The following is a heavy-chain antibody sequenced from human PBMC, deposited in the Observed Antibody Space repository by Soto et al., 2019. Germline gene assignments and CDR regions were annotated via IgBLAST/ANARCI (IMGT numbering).Heavy chain of an antibody. CDR1: GYTFTSYA. CDR2: INAGNGNT. V-gene: IGHV1-3*01. D-gene: IGHD3-16*02. CDR3: AKGSVTMITFGGVIAIEIVHYGMDV. J-gene: IGHJ6*02. Sequence: ASVKVSCKASGYTFTSYAMHGVRQAPGQRLEWMGWINAGNGNTKYSQKFQGRVTITRDTSASTAYMELSSLRSEDTAVYYCAKGSVTMITFGGVIAIEIVHYGMDVWGQGTTVTVSS.